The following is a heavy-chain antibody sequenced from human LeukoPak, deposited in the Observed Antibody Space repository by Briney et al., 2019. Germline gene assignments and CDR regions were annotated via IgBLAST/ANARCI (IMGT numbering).Heavy chain of an antibody. D-gene: IGHD2-8*01. CDR2: ISGSGGST. J-gene: IGHJ5*02. Sequence: GGSLRLSCAVSGFTFSSYAMSWVRQAPGKGLEWVSAISGSGGSTYYADSVKGRFTISRDNSKNTLYLQMNSLRAEDTAVYYCAKDEIVLMVYAFFASWGQGTLVTVSS. CDR1: GFTFSSYA. CDR3: AKDEIVLMVYAFFAS. V-gene: IGHV3-23*01.